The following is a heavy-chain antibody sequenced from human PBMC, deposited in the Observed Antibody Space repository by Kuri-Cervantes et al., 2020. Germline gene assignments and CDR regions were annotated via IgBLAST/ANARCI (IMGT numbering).Heavy chain of an antibody. Sequence: SETLSLICAVSGGSISSGGSCWTWIRQSPGKGLEWIGYIHHSGNSNYNPSLRSRVTISVDGSKNHFSLRLTSVTAADTAVYYCARDREVYYGSGSSPYWYYGMDVWGQGTTVTVSS. V-gene: IGHV4-30-2*06. D-gene: IGHD3-10*01. CDR1: GGSISSGGSC. CDR2: IHHSGNS. CDR3: ARDREVYYGSGSSPYWYYGMDV. J-gene: IGHJ6*02.